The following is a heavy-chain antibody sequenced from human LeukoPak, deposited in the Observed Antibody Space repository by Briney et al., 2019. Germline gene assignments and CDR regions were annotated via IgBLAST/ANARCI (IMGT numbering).Heavy chain of an antibody. CDR2: ISWNSGSI. CDR1: GFTFDDYA. J-gene: IGHJ4*02. Sequence: PGGSLRLSCAASGFTFDDYAMHWVRQAPGKGLEWVSGISWNSGSIGYADSVKGRFTISRDNAKNSLYLQMNSLRAEDMALYYCAKDIGRVRAYYFDYWGQGTLVTVSS. V-gene: IGHV3-9*03. D-gene: IGHD3/OR15-3a*01. CDR3: AKDIGRVRAYYFDY.